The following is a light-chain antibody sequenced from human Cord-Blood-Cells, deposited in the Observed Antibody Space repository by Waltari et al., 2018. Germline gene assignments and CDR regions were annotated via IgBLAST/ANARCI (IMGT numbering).Light chain of an antibody. CDR3: QHSSNWPPP. CDR2: DAS. CDR1: QSVSSY. Sequence: EIVLTQSPATLSLSPGERATLSCRASQSVSSYLAWYQQKPGQAPRLLIYDASNRATGIPTRFSGSGSGTDCTRTISRLELEDFTDYCSQHSSNWPPPFGRGTHVEIK. J-gene: IGKJ4*01. V-gene: IGKV3-11*01.